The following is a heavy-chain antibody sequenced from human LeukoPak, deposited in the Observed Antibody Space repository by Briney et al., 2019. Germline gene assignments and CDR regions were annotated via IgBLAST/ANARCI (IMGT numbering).Heavy chain of an antibody. Sequence: PGGSLRLSCVTYGLAFDTFWMHWVRQAPGKGLMWVARININGTFSTYADSVQGRFTVFRDNAKETLYLQMNSLRVEDTATYFCGQVGYWGQGTLVTVAS. CDR2: ININGTFS. J-gene: IGHJ4*02. CDR1: GLAFDTFW. V-gene: IGHV3-74*03. CDR3: GQVGY. D-gene: IGHD1-26*01.